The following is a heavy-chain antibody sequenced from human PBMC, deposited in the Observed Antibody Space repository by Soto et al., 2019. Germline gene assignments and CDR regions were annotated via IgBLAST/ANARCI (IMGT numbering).Heavy chain of an antibody. CDR2: ISSSSSYI. J-gene: IGHJ6*03. CDR3: ARDSVVVTAASYYYYYMDV. CDR1: GFTFSSYS. Sequence: GGSLRLSCAASGFTFSSYSMNWVRQAPGKGLEWVSSISSSSSYIYYADSVKGRFTISRDNAKNSLYLQMNSLRAEDTAVYYWARDSVVVTAASYYYYYMDVWGKGTTVTVSS. V-gene: IGHV3-21*01. D-gene: IGHD2-2*01.